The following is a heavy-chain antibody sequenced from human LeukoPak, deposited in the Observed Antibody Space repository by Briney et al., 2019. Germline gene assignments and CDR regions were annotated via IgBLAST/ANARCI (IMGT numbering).Heavy chain of an antibody. D-gene: IGHD3-10*01. V-gene: IGHV3-64*01. Sequence: PGGSLRLSCAASGFTFSGYTMHWVRQAPGKGLEYVSGVSNNGGSTFYANSVKGRFTISRDNSKNTLFLQMGSLRADDMAVYYCARPIYGSADYNGMDVWGQGTTVTVSS. CDR2: VSNNGGST. J-gene: IGHJ6*02. CDR3: ARPIYGSADYNGMDV. CDR1: GFTFSGYT.